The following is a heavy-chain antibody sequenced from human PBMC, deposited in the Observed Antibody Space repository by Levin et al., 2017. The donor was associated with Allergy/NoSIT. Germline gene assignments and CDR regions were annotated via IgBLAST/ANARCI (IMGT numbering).Heavy chain of an antibody. D-gene: IGHD6-19*01. CDR2: INSDGTST. CDR1: GFTFSSSW. CDR3: ARGWGSSGWFDY. Sequence: PGGSLRLSCAVSGFTFSSSWMHWVRQAPGKWLVWVSRINSDGTSTTYADSVKGRFTISRDNAKNTLFLQMDSLRAEDTAVYYCARGWGSSGWFDYWGQGTLVTVSS. V-gene: IGHV3-74*01. J-gene: IGHJ5*01.